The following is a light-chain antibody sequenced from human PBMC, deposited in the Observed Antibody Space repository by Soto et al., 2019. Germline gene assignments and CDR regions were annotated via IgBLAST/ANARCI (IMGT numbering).Light chain of an antibody. CDR1: QSIGSW. V-gene: IGKV1-5*03. CDR2: KAS. Sequence: DIQMTQSPSILSASVVYRVNITCRASQSIGSWVAWYQHKPGKATKLLIDKASSLESGVPLRFSGSGAGTEFTRTISSLQRDDFATYYCQQYSTYSRTFGQGTKVDIK. J-gene: IGKJ1*01. CDR3: QQYSTYSRT.